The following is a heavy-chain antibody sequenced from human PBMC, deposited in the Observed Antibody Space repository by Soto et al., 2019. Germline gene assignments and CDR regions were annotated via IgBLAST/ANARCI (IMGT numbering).Heavy chain of an antibody. CDR2: ISSSSSTI. Sequence: GGSLGLSCAASGFTFSSYSMNWVRQAPGKGLEWVSYISSSSSTIYYAAPVKGRFTISRDDSKNTLYLQMNSLKTEDTAVYYCTTDLDYYDSSGYYPVPFDYWGQGTLVTVSS. CDR1: GFTFSSYS. J-gene: IGHJ4*02. D-gene: IGHD3-22*01. CDR3: TTDLDYYDSSGYYPVPFDY. V-gene: IGHV3-48*01.